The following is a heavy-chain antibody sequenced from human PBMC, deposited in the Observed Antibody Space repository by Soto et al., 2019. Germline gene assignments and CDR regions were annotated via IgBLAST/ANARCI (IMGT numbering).Heavy chain of an antibody. V-gene: IGHV3-30*18. D-gene: IGHD3-22*01. Sequence: GGSLRLSCAASGFTFSSYGMHWVRQAPGKGLEWVAVISYDGSNKYYADSVKGRFTISRDNSKNTLYLQMNSLKAEDTAVYYCAKVYDSSGYAGPFDYWGQGTLVTVSS. CDR2: ISYDGSNK. CDR3: AKVYDSSGYAGPFDY. J-gene: IGHJ4*02. CDR1: GFTFSSYG.